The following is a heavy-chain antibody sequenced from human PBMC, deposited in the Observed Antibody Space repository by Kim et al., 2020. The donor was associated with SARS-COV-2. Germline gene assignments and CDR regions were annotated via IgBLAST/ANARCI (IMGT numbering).Heavy chain of an antibody. Sequence: KGRFTISRDNAKNSLYLQMNSLRAEDTAVYYCARVVRRQWLVPSYWYFDLWGRGTLVTVSS. J-gene: IGHJ2*01. CDR3: ARVVRRQWLVPSYWYFDL. D-gene: IGHD6-19*01. V-gene: IGHV3-11*06.